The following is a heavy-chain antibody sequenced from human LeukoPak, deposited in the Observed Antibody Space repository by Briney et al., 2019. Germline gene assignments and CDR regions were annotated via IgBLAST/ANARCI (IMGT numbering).Heavy chain of an antibody. D-gene: IGHD6-13*01. Sequence: GGSLRLSCAASGFTFSSYSMNWVRQAPGKGLEWVSSISSSSSYIYYADSVKGRFTISRDNAKNSLYLQMSSLREEDTAVYFCVRRIAAAVDYWAREPWSPSPQ. CDR2: ISSSSSYI. J-gene: IGHJ4*02. CDR3: VRRIAAAVDY. V-gene: IGHV3-21*01. CDR1: GFTFSSYS.